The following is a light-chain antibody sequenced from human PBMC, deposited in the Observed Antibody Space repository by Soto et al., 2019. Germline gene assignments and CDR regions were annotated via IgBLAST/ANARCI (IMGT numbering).Light chain of an antibody. Sequence: DIQMTQSPSTLPASVGDRVTITCRASQTIGNWLAWYQQKPGKVPKLLIYNVSSLESGVPSRFSDSGSGTEFTLTISSLQPDDFATYYCQQCNFYWTFGQGTKVEIK. J-gene: IGKJ1*01. CDR2: NVS. CDR1: QTIGNW. V-gene: IGKV1-5*03. CDR3: QQCNFYWT.